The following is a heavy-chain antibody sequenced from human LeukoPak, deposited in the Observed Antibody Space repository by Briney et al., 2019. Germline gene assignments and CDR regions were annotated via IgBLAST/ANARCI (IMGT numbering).Heavy chain of an antibody. D-gene: IGHD6-13*01. V-gene: IGHV3-30*18. CDR2: ISYDGSNK. Sequence: ETGGSLRLSCAASGFTFSSYGMHWVRQAPGKGLEWVAVISYDGSNKYYADSVKGRFTISRDNSKNTLYLQMNSLRAEDTAVYYCAKDVLMYSSSWYDYWGQGTLVTVSS. J-gene: IGHJ4*02. CDR1: GFTFSSYG. CDR3: AKDVLMYSSSWYDY.